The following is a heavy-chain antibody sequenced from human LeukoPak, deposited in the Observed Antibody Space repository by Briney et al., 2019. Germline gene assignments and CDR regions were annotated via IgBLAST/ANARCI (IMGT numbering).Heavy chain of an antibody. V-gene: IGHV4-59*01. D-gene: IGHD6-6*01. CDR3: ARAPEYSSSWFDY. Sequence: PSETLSLTCTVSGGSISSYYWSWIRQPPGKGLEWIGYIYYSGSTNYNPSLKSRVTISTDTSKNQFSLKLSSVTAADTAVYYCARAPEYSSSWFDYWGQGTLVTVSS. CDR2: IYYSGST. CDR1: GGSISSYY. J-gene: IGHJ4*02.